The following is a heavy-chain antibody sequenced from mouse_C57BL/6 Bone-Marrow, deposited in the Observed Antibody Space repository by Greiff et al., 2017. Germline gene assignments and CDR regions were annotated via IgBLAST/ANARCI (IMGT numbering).Heavy chain of an antibody. J-gene: IGHJ3*01. Sequence: VKLQESGAELARPGASVKLSCKASGYTFTSYGISWVKQRTGQGLEWIGEIYPRSGNTYYNEKFKGKATLTADKSSSTAYMELRSLTSEDSAVYFCSRTGGLFAYWGQGTLVTVSA. CDR1: GYTFTSYG. CDR3: SRTGGLFAY. D-gene: IGHD4-1*01. CDR2: IYPRSGNT. V-gene: IGHV1-81*01.